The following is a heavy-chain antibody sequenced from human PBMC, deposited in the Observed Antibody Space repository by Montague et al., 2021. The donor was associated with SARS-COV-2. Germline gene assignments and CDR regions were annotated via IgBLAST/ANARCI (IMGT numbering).Heavy chain of an antibody. CDR3: ARAATITMIVVVIDAFDI. Sequence: SGSTYYNPSLKSRVTISVDTSKNQFSLKLSSVTAADTAVYYCARAATITMIVVVIDAFDIWCQLTLLPGCS. D-gene: IGHD3-22*01. V-gene: IGHV4-31*02. J-gene: IGHJ3*02. CDR2: SGST.